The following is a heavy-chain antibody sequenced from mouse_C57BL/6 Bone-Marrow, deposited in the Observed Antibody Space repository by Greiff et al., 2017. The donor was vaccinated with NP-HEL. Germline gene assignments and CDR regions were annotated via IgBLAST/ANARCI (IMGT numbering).Heavy chain of an antibody. CDR2: INPNNGGT. J-gene: IGHJ2*01. D-gene: IGHD3-2*02. Sequence: VQLQQSGPELVKPGASVKIPCKASGYTFTDYNMDWVKQSHGKSLEWIGDINPNNGGTIYNQKFKGKATLTVDKSSSTAYMELRSLTSEDTAVYYCAREEIDSSGDYFDYWGQGTTLTVSS. V-gene: IGHV1-18*01. CDR3: AREEIDSSGDYFDY. CDR1: GYTFTDYN.